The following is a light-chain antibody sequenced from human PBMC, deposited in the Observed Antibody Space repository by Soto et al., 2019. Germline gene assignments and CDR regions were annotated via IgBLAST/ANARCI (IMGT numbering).Light chain of an antibody. Sequence: EIVLTHSPGTLSLSPGERATLSCRASQSLTNSRLAWYQQKPGQAPKVLIYGGSNRATGIPDRFSGSGSGKDLGLRISRLEPEDFAVYHCPQWSSSPRTVGQGAKVDIK. CDR3: PQWSSSPRT. J-gene: IGKJ2*01. CDR1: QSLTNSR. CDR2: GGS. V-gene: IGKV3-20*01.